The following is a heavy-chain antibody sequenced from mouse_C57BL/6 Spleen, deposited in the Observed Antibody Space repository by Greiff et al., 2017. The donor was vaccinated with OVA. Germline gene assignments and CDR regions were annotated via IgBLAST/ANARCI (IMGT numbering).Heavy chain of an antibody. V-gene: IGHV7-3*01. CDR3: ARYKGDSYYYGTLYYFDY. J-gene: IGHJ2*01. Sequence: EVKLMESGGGLVQPGGSLSLSCAASGFTFTDYYMSWVRQPPGKALEWLGFIRNKANGYTTEYSASVKGRFTISRVNSQSILYLQMNALRAEDSATYYCARYKGDSYYYGTLYYFDYWGQGTTLTVSS. CDR2: IRNKANGYTT. D-gene: IGHD1-1*01. CDR1: GFTFTDYY.